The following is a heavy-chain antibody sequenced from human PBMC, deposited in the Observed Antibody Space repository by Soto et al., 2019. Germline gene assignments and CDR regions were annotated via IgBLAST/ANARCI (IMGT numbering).Heavy chain of an antibody. CDR3: TGEVASGY. CDR2: ISRDGGTK. CDR1: GFTVSSNG. J-gene: IGHJ4*02. V-gene: IGHV3-30*03. Sequence: QVQLVESGGGVVQPGRSLRLSCAASGFTVSSNGMHWVRLAPGKGLEWVAVISRDGGTKFYADSVKGRFTISKDNSRNTLFLEMNSLRGDDMAIYYCTGEVASGYWGQGTLVTVSS. D-gene: IGHD2-8*02.